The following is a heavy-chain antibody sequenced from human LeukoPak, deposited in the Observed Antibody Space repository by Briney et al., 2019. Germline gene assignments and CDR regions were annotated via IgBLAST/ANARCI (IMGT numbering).Heavy chain of an antibody. V-gene: IGHV1-69*13. CDR3: ARPTHLTTSYYYYGMDV. Sequence: SVKVSCKASGYTFTSYGISWVRQAPGQGLEWMGGIIPIFGTANYAQKFQGRVTITADESTSTAYMELSSLRSEDTAVYYCARPTHLTTSYYYYGMDVWGQGTTVTVSS. CDR1: GYTFTSYG. D-gene: IGHD4-17*01. CDR2: IIPIFGTA. J-gene: IGHJ6*02.